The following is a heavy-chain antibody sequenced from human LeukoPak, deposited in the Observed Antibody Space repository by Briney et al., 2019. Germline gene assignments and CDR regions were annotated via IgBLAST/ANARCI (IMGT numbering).Heavy chain of an antibody. D-gene: IGHD3-22*01. CDR1: GGSISSGDYY. CDR2: MYYSGST. CDR3: ARPYYYDSRIDP. Sequence: SETLSLTCTVSGGSISSGDYYWSWIRQPPGQGLEWIAYMYYSGSTYYNPSLKSRVTMSADTSKNQLSLKLSSVTAADTAVYYCARPYYYDSRIDPWGQGILVTVSS. V-gene: IGHV4-30-4*01. J-gene: IGHJ5*02.